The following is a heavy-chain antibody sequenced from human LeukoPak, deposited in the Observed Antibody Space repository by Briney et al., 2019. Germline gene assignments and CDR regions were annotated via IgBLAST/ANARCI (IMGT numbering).Heavy chain of an antibody. D-gene: IGHD1-26*01. J-gene: IGHJ3*02. V-gene: IGHV4-4*02. CDR3: ARVIVGAGFDAFDI. CDR2: IYHSGST. Sequence: WIGWVRQPPGKGLEWIGEIYHSGSTNYNPSLKSRVTISVDKSKNQFSLKLSSVTAAGTAVYYCARVIVGAGFDAFDIWGQGTMVTVSS. CDR1: W.